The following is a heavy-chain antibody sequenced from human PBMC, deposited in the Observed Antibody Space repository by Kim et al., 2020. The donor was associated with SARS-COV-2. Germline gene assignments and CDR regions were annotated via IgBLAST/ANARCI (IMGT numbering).Heavy chain of an antibody. CDR3: ARDGPTDSSELLWFGSAYYYGMDV. V-gene: IGHV1-3*01. CDR1: GYTFTSYA. D-gene: IGHD3-10*01. J-gene: IGHJ6*02. CDR2: INAGNGNT. Sequence: ASVKVSCKASGYTFTSYAMHWVRQAPGQRLEWMGWINAGNGNTKYSQKFQGRVTITRDTSASTAYMELSSLRSEDTAVYYCARDGPTDSSELLWFGSAYYYGMDVWGQGTTVTVSS.